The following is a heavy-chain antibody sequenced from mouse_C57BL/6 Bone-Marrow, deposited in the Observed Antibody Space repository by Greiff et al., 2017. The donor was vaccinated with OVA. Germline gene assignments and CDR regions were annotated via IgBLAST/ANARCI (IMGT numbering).Heavy chain of an antibody. Sequence: EVMLVESGGGLVKPGGSLKLSCAASGFTFSSYAMSWVRQTPEKRLEWVATISDGGSYTYYPDNVKGRCTISRDNAKNNLYLQMSHLKSEDTAMNYCARDQGTTVVADYWGQGTTLTVSS. CDR2: ISDGGSYT. CDR1: GFTFSSYA. D-gene: IGHD1-1*01. V-gene: IGHV5-4*01. J-gene: IGHJ2*01. CDR3: ARDQGTTVVADY.